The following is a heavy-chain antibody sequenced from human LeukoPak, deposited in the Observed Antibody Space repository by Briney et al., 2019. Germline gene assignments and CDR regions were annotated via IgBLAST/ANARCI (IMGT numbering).Heavy chain of an antibody. CDR2: IYTSGST. V-gene: IGHV4-4*07. CDR3: ARGWNDVLLSYFDY. CDR1: GGSISSYY. J-gene: IGHJ4*02. D-gene: IGHD1-1*01. Sequence: PSETLSLTCTVSGGSISSYYWSWIRQPAGKGLEGIGRIYTSGSTNYNLSLKSRVTMSVDTSKNQFSLKLSSVTAADTAVYYCARGWNDVLLSYFDYWGQGTLVTVSS.